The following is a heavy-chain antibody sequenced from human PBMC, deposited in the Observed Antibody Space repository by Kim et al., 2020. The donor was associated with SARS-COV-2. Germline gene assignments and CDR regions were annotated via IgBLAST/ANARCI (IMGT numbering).Heavy chain of an antibody. Sequence: QKFQGRVTMTRDTSISTAYMELSRLRSDDTAVYYCARDRVVRGVINWFYPWGQGTLVTVSS. J-gene: IGHJ5*02. V-gene: IGHV1-2*02. CDR3: ARDRVVRGVINWFYP. D-gene: IGHD3-10*01.